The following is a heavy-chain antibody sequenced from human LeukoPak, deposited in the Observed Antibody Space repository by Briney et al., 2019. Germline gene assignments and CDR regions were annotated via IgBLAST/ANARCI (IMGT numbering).Heavy chain of an antibody. D-gene: IGHD3-3*01. Sequence: SETLSLTCTVSGGSISSYYWSWIRQPPGKGLEWIGYIYYSGSTNYNPSLESRVTISVDTSKNQFSLKLSSVTAADTAMYYCARHISRSVPAFDYWGQGTLVTVSS. CDR3: ARHISRSVPAFDY. J-gene: IGHJ4*02. CDR1: GGSISSYY. CDR2: IYYSGST. V-gene: IGHV4-59*08.